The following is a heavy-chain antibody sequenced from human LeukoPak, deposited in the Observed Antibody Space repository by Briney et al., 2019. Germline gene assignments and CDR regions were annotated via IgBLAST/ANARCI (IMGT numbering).Heavy chain of an antibody. Sequence: PGGSLRLSCVVSGLTLSDQYMEGVRQAPGKGLEWVGRTTSKGNNYITEYAASVRGRFTISRDDSRNSVYLQMNSLKTEDTAVYYCARMTFGGMDVWGKGATVTVSS. J-gene: IGHJ6*04. V-gene: IGHV3-72*01. CDR3: ARMTFGGMDV. CDR1: GLTLSDQY. CDR2: TTSKGNNYIT. D-gene: IGHD3-16*01.